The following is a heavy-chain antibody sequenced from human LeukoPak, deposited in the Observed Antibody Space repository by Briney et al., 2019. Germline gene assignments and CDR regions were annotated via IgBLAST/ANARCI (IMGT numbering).Heavy chain of an antibody. CDR3: AKGVNIDGYNSLDY. J-gene: IGHJ4*02. CDR2: ISGSGGST. V-gene: IGHV3-23*01. D-gene: IGHD5-24*01. Sequence: GGSLRLSCAASGFTFSNYAMSWVRQAPGKGLEWVSAISGSGGSTYYADSVKGRFTISRDNSKNTLYLQMNSLRAEDTAVYYCAKGVNIDGYNSLDYWGQGTLVTVSS. CDR1: GFTFSNYA.